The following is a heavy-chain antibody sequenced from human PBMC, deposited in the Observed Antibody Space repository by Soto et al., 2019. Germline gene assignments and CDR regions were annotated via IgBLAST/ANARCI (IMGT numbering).Heavy chain of an antibody. D-gene: IGHD2-21*02. CDR3: ANGALGDWNPDAFDI. CDR1: GFTFSSYG. J-gene: IGHJ3*02. Sequence: GGSLRLSCAASGFTFSSYGMHWVRQAPSKGLEWVAVISYDGSNKYYADSVKGRFTISRDNSKNTLYLQMNSLRAEDTAVYYCANGALGDWNPDAFDIWGQGTMVTVSS. V-gene: IGHV3-30*18. CDR2: ISYDGSNK.